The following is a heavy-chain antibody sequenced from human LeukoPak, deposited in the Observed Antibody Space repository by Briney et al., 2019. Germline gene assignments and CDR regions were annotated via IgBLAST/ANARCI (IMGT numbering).Heavy chain of an antibody. CDR3: AGAYSAGWLSY. Sequence: GGSLRLSCVASGFTFNTYDMHWIRQAPGKGLEWVAVIWYDGSQKHYADSVNGRFTISRDDSKNTLFLQMSGLRDDDTAMYYCAGAYSAGWLSYWGQGTPVIVSS. V-gene: IGHV3-33*01. CDR2: IWYDGSQK. D-gene: IGHD3-16*01. J-gene: IGHJ4*02. CDR1: GFTFNTYD.